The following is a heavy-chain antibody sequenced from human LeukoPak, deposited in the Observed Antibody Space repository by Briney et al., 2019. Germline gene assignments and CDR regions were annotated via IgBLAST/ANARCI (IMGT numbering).Heavy chain of an antibody. CDR2: SPGGVSP. V-gene: IGHV3-53*01. D-gene: IGHD2-2*01. Sequence: GGSLRLSCAASGFTVTDNYMNWVRQSSGKGLEWVSSVSPGGVSPNHADSVKGRFTVSRDDSLNTLYLQMNSLRVDDTAVYYCAKRIDIAVVPEAATHQAFDVWGQGTMVTVSS. J-gene: IGHJ3*01. CDR1: GFTVTDNY. CDR3: AKRIDIAVVPEAATHQAFDV.